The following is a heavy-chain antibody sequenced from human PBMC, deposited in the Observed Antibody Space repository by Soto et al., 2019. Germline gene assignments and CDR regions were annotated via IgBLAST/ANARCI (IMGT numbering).Heavy chain of an antibody. V-gene: IGHV3-23*01. CDR1: GFAFNVYA. Sequence: GGSLRLSCVASGFAFNVYAMTWVRQAPGKGLEWVSTISDSGSSTYYADSVKGRSTISRDNSKNTLYLQMNSLRVEDTAIYYSAKYRPRVEAAAAPKGDWFDYGGEGTLVNVSS. D-gene: IGHD6-13*01. CDR2: ISDSGSST. CDR3: AKYRPRVEAAAAPKGDWFDY. J-gene: IGHJ5*01.